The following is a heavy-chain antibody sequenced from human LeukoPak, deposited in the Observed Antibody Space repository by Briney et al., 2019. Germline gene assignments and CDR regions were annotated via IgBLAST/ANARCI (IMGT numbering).Heavy chain of an antibody. CDR2: MNPNSGNT. CDR1: GYTFTSYD. D-gene: IGHD2-21*02. V-gene: IGHV1-8*01. CDR3: ARGTELRGGNSRDWFDP. J-gene: IGHJ5*02. Sequence: ASVKVSCKASGYTFTSYDINWVRQATGQGLEWMGWMNPNSGNTGYAQKFQGRVIMTRNTSISTAYMELSSLRSEDTAVYYCARGTELRGGNSRDWFDPWGQGTLVTVSS.